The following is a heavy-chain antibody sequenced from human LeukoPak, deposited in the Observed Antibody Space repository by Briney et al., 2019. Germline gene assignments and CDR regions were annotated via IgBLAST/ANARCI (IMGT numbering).Heavy chain of an antibody. CDR2: IYSGDANS. V-gene: IGHV5-51*01. Sequence: GEALKISCRGSGYGFTSYWIGWGRQMPRKGLEWRGVIYSGDANSRYSPSFQGQVTISADNSISTPYLQWSSVKASDTAMYYCARRAQSGAMITLDYWGQGTLVTVSS. J-gene: IGHJ4*02. CDR3: ARRAQSGAMITLDY. CDR1: GYGFTSYW. D-gene: IGHD5-12*01.